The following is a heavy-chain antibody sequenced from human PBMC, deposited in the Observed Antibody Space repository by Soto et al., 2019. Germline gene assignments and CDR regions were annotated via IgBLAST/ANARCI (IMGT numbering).Heavy chain of an antibody. D-gene: IGHD3-22*01. J-gene: IGHJ4*02. CDR2: FDPEDGET. V-gene: IGHV1-24*01. Sequence: XSVKRSCKVSGYPLTNLSMLWVRQDPGKGLEWMGGFDPEDGETIYAQKFQGRVTMTEDTSRDTAYMELSRLRSEDTAVYYCGIGPKRESSGLIDYWGQGTLVTVSS. CDR3: GIGPKRESSGLIDY. CDR1: GYPLTNLS.